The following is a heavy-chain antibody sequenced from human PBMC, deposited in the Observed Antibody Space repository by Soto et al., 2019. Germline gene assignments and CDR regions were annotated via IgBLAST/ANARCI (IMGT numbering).Heavy chain of an antibody. J-gene: IGHJ3*02. V-gene: IGHV4-61*08. CDR2: IYYSGST. D-gene: IGHD3-10*01. Sequence: PSETLSVTCAVSGGSISSGGYSWSWIRQPPGKGLEWIGYIYYSGSTNYNPSLKSRVTISVDTSKNQFSLKLSSVTAADTAVYYCARVWGGAFDIWGQGTMVTVSS. CDR3: ARVWGGAFDI. CDR1: GGSISSGGYS.